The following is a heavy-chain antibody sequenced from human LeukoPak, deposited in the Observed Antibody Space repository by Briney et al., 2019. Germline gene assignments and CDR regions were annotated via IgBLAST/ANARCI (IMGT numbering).Heavy chain of an antibody. V-gene: IGHV1-8*01. CDR3: TRGSSGRRDN. CDR2: MNPNSGNT. J-gene: IGHJ4*02. D-gene: IGHD6-19*01. Sequence: ASVKVSCKASGYTFTSCDINWVRQATGQGLEWMGWMNPNSGNTGYGQSFQGRITMTRDISIGTAYMELSNLTSEDTAIYYCTRGSSGRRDNWGQGTLVTIS. CDR1: GYTFTSCD.